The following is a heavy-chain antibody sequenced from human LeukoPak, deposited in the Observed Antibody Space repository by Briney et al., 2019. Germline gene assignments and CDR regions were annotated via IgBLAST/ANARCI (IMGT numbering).Heavy chain of an antibody. CDR1: GVSISNNYFY. CDR2: ISLSGYT. D-gene: IGHD1-26*01. CDR3: SRESGPFSPFGH. V-gene: IGHV4-61*05. J-gene: IGHJ4*02. Sequence: SETLSLTCTVSGVSISNNYFYWAWVRQPPGQGLEWIGEISLSGYTGFNPSLRSRVTMSLDESKNHLSLNLASVTAADTAVYYCSRESGPFSPFGHWGQGILVTVTS.